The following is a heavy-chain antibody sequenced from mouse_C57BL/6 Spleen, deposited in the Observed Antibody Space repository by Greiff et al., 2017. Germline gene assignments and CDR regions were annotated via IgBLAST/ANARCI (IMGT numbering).Heavy chain of an antibody. J-gene: IGHJ2*01. CDR2: IYPGDGDT. V-gene: IGHV1-80*01. Sequence: VMLVESGAELVKPGASVKISCKASGYAFSSYWMNWVKQRPGKGLEWIGQIYPGDGDTNYNGKFKGKATLTADKSSSTAYMQLSSLTSEDSAVYFCARSDDGYYVDYWGQGTTLTVSS. CDR1: GYAFSSYW. CDR3: ARSDDGYYVDY. D-gene: IGHD2-3*01.